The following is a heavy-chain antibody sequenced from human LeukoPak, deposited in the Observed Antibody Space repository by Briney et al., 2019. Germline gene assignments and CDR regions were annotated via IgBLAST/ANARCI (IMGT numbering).Heavy chain of an antibody. J-gene: IGHJ3*02. Sequence: GASVKVSCKASGYTFTSYDINWVRQATGQGLEWMGWMNPNSGNTGYAQKFQGRVTMTRNTSISTAYMELSSLRSEDRAVNYCASTWYYTNGVCYDHDAFDIWGQGTMVTVSS. CDR2: MNPNSGNT. CDR1: GYTFTSYD. CDR3: ASTWYYTNGVCYDHDAFDI. V-gene: IGHV1-8*01. D-gene: IGHD2-8*01.